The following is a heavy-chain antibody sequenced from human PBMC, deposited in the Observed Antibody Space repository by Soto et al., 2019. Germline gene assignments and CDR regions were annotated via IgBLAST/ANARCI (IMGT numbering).Heavy chain of an antibody. CDR2: ISDNGANT. Sequence: GSLKLYLIASVFTFWNYSLIWVRQAPGKGLEWVSTISDNGANTFIGDSMKDHFDISRDNSKNTVFLHLSTVRAEDTAIYYCERAIGADFFDDWGQGTPVTVSS. D-gene: IGHD6-25*01. CDR1: VFTFWNYS. J-gene: IGHJ4*02. CDR3: ERAIGADFFDD. V-gene: IGHV3-23*01.